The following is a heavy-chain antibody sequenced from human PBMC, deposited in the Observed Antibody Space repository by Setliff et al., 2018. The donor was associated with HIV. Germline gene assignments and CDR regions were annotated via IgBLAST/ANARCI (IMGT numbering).Heavy chain of an antibody. D-gene: IGHD6-13*01. CDR2: ISWNSGSI. V-gene: IGHV3-9*03. CDR1: GFTFSDYA. J-gene: IGHJ4*02. CDR3: AKGDHTISSSWSPYFDY. Sequence: PGGSLRLSCAASGFTFSDYAMSWVRQAPGKGLEWVSGISWNSGSIGYADSVKGRFTISRDNAKNSLYLQMNSLRAEDMALYYCAKGDHTISSSWSPYFDYWGQGTLVTVSS.